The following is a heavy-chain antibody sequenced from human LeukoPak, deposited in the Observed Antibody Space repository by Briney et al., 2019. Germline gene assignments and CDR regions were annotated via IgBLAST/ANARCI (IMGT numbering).Heavy chain of an antibody. J-gene: IGHJ4*02. CDR3: ARQGYGGHSQGAADY. Sequence: GASVKVSCKASGYTFTNYGISWVRQAPGQGLEWMGWISANNGNRNYAQKLQDRVSMTTDTSMSTAYMELRSLRSDDTAVYYCARQGYGGHSQGAADYWGQGTLVTVSS. CDR2: ISANNGNR. CDR1: GYTFTNYG. D-gene: IGHD4-23*01. V-gene: IGHV1-18*01.